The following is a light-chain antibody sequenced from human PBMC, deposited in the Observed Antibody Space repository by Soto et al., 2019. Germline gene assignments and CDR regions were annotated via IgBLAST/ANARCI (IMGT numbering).Light chain of an antibody. Sequence: QSVLTQPPSVSGAPGQRVTISCTGSSSNIGAGYDVHWYQQLPGTAPKLLIYGNSNRPSGVPDRFSGSKSGTSASLAITGLQAEDDADYYCQSYDSSLSGGVFGVGTKLTVL. CDR2: GNS. J-gene: IGLJ3*02. CDR3: QSYDSSLSGGV. CDR1: SSNIGAGYD. V-gene: IGLV1-40*01.